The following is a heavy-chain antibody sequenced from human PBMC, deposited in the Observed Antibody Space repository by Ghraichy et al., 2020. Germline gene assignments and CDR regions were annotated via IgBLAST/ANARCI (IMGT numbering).Heavy chain of an antibody. J-gene: IGHJ2*01. D-gene: IGHD7-27*01. Sequence: SETLSLTCTVSGGSVSSGSYYWSWIRQPPGKGLEWIGYMYYSGSTNYNPSLKSQFTISVDTSKNQFSLKLSSVTAADTAVYYFARDQTGDWYFDLWGRGTLVTVSS. CDR3: ARDQTGDWYFDL. CDR2: MYYSGST. CDR1: GGSVSSGSYY. V-gene: IGHV4-61*01.